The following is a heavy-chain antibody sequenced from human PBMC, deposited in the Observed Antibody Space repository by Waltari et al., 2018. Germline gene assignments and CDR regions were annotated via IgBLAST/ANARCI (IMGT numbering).Heavy chain of an antibody. CDR3: ARDTYSSSWYWYYYGMDV. CDR1: GGTFSSYA. J-gene: IGHJ6*02. D-gene: IGHD6-13*01. CDR2: IIPIFGTA. Sequence: QVQLVQSGAEVKKPGSSVKVSCKASGGTFSSYAISWVRQAPGQGLEWMGGIIPIFGTANYAQKFQGRVTITADESTSTAYMELSSLRSEDTAGYYCARDTYSSSWYWYYYGMDVWGQGTTVTVSS. V-gene: IGHV1-69*01.